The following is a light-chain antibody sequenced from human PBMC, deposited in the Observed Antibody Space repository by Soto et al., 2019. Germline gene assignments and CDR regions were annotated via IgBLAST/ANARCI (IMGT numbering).Light chain of an antibody. CDR1: GGHSGYI. Sequence: QSLLTQSSSASASLGSSVKLSCTLSGGHSGYIIAWHQQLPGKAPRFLLKIEGNGDYNRGSGVPARFSGSNSGADRYLTISNLQSEDEGDYYCETWDSNSHVFGTGTKVTVL. J-gene: IGLJ1*01. CDR3: ETWDSNSHV. CDR2: IEGNGDY. V-gene: IGLV4-60*03.